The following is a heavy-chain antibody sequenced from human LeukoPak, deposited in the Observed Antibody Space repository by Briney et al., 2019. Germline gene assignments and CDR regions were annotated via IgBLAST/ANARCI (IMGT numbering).Heavy chain of an antibody. J-gene: IGHJ4*02. V-gene: IGHV3-23*01. CDR2: ISGSGGST. CDR1: GFTFSSYA. Sequence: GGSLRLSCAASGFTFSSYAMCWVRQAPGKGLEWVSAISGSGGSTYYADSVKGRFTISRDNSKNTLYLQMNSLRAEDTAVYYCAKNFPCYDFWSGQQVTLYDYWGQGTLVTVSS. D-gene: IGHD3-3*01. CDR3: AKNFPCYDFWSGQQVTLYDY.